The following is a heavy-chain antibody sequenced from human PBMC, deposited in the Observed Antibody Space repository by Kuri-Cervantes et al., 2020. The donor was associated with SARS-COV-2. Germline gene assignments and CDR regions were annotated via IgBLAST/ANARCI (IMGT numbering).Heavy chain of an antibody. Sequence: ASVKVSCKVSGYTLTELSMHWVRQAPGKGLEWMGGFDPEDGETIYAQKFQGRVTMTEDTSTDTAYMELSSLRSEDTAVYYCARGGGGSGYYYYYMDVWGKGTTVTVSS. J-gene: IGHJ6*03. CDR1: GYTLTELS. CDR2: FDPEDGET. V-gene: IGHV1-24*01. CDR3: ARGGGGSGYYYYYMDV. D-gene: IGHD3-16*01.